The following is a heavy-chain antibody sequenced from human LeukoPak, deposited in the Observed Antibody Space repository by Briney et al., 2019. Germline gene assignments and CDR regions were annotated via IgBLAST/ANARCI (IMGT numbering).Heavy chain of an antibody. J-gene: IGHJ4*02. CDR2: IYYSGST. D-gene: IGHD3-10*01. CDR1: GGSISSYY. Sequence: SETLSLTCTVSGGSISSYYWSWIRQPPGKGLEWIGYIYYSGSTNYNPSLKSRVTISVDTSKNQFSLKLSSVTAADTAVYYCARSGAYGSGSYHFDYWGQGTLAIVSS. V-gene: IGHV4-59*01. CDR3: ARSGAYGSGSYHFDY.